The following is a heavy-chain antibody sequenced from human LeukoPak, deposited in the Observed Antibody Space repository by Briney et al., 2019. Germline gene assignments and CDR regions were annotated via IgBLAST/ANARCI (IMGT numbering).Heavy chain of an antibody. V-gene: IGHV5-51*01. CDR1: GYTFSTYW. Sequence: GESLKISCEAFGYTFSTYWVAWVRQTPGKGLEWMGIIYPGDSDTRYSPSFEGQVSLSVDQSINNAYLQWSSLEASDTAVYYCARGMVRGTLGRAFDIWGQGTVITVSS. J-gene: IGHJ3*02. CDR3: ARGMVRGTLGRAFDI. D-gene: IGHD3-10*01. CDR2: IYPGDSDT.